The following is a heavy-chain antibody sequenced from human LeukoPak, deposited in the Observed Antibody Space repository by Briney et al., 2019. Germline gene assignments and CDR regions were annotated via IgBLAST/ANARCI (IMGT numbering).Heavy chain of an antibody. CDR2: IYYSGST. J-gene: IGHJ6*02. Sequence: PSETLSLTCTGSGGSISSYYWSWIRQPPGKGLEWIGYIYYSGSTNYNPSLKSRVTISVDTYKNQFSLKLSSVTAADTAVYYCAREVREGYYYYGMDVWGQGTTVTVSS. V-gene: IGHV4-59*08. CDR3: AREVREGYYYYGMDV. D-gene: IGHD1-26*01. CDR1: GGSISSYY.